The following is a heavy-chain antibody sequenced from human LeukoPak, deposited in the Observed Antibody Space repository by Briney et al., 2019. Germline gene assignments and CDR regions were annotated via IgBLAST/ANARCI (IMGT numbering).Heavy chain of an antibody. Sequence: GESLKISCKGSGYSFTSYWIGWVRQMPGKGLEWMGIIYPGDSDTRYSPSFQGQVTISADKSISTAYLQWSSLKASDTAMYYCARLDVIEDLYWYFDLWGRGTLVTVSS. CDR3: ARLDVIEDLYWYFDL. J-gene: IGHJ2*01. CDR2: IYPGDSDT. CDR1: GYSFTSYW. V-gene: IGHV5-51*01. D-gene: IGHD3-22*01.